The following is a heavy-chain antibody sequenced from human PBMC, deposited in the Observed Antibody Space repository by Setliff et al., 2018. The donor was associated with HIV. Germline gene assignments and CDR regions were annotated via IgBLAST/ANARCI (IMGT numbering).Heavy chain of an antibody. CDR1: GHTFTNYD. J-gene: IGHJ5*02. D-gene: IGHD1-1*01. CDR2: MNPNSGVS. Sequence: ASVKVSCKPPGHTFTNYDIHWMRRAPGQGLEWMGWMNPNSGVSGYAQKFQGRVTITTDESTSTAYMELSSLGSEDTAVYYCAGGLVSQKVPFDPWGQGTLVTVSS. CDR3: AGGLVSQKVPFDP. V-gene: IGHV1-8*01.